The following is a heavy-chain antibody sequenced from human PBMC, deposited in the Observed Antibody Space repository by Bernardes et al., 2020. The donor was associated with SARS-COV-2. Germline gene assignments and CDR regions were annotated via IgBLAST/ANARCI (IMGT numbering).Heavy chain of an antibody. CDR2: ISYDGSNK. V-gene: IGHV3-30-3*01. CDR1: GFTFSSYA. Sequence: GGSLRLSCAASGFTFSSYAMHWVRQAPGKGLEWVAVISYDGSNKYYADSVKGRFTISRDNSKNTLYLQMNSLRAEDTAVYYCARVATTVTNGEDYWGQGTLVTVSS. D-gene: IGHD4-17*01. CDR3: ARVATTVTNGEDY. J-gene: IGHJ4*02.